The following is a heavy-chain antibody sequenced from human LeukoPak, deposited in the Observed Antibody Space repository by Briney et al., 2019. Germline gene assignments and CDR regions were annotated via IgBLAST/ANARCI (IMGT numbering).Heavy chain of an antibody. J-gene: IGHJ4*02. CDR3: ASGYSYGDYYFDY. D-gene: IGHD5-18*01. CDR2: IYYSGST. CDR1: GGSISSDY. V-gene: IGHV4-59*01. Sequence: SETLSLTCTVSGGSISSDYWSWVRQPPGEGGEWSGYIYYSGSTNYNPSLKRRVTISVDTWKKQFSRKLSSVTAADTAVYYCASGYSYGDYYFDYWGQGTLVTVSS.